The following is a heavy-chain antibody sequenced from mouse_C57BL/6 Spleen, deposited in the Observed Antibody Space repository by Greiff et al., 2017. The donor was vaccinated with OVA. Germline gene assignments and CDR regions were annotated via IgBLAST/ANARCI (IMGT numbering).Heavy chain of an antibody. CDR1: GYTFTDYN. Sequence: EVQLQQSGPELVKPGASVKIPCKASGYTFTDYNMDWVKQSHGKSLEWIGDINPNNGGTIYNQKFKGKATLTVDKSSSTAYMELRSLTSEDTAVYYCARGSNLWFAYWGQGTLVTVSA. J-gene: IGHJ3*01. V-gene: IGHV1-18*01. CDR2: INPNNGGT. D-gene: IGHD4-1*01. CDR3: ARGSNLWFAY.